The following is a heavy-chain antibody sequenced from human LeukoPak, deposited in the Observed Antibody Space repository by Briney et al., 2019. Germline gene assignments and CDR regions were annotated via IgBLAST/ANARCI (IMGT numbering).Heavy chain of an antibody. CDR1: GYSFTSYT. CDR2: IYAGNGNT. Sequence: ASVKDSCKASGYSFTSYTMHWVRQAPGQRLEWMGWIYAGNGNTQFSQNFQGRVTFTRDTSASTAYMELSSLRSEDTAVYYCARGYCSSTSCQYYLDYWGQGTLVTVSS. V-gene: IGHV1-3*01. J-gene: IGHJ4*02. CDR3: ARGYCSSTSCQYYLDY. D-gene: IGHD2-2*01.